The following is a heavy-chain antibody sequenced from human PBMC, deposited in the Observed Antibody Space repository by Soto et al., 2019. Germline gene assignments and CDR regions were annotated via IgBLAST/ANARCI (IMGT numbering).Heavy chain of an antibody. CDR2: INHGGDIT. D-gene: IGHD2-21*02. Sequence: GVSLRLSCAASGFTLSSYVMTWVRQAPGKGLEWVSAINHGGDITYYADSVKGRFTISRDTSKSALYLQINSLRAEDTALYYRAKHNGSDSRRCDHWGKGTMGTV. V-gene: IGHV3-23*01. CDR1: GFTLSSYV. CDR3: AKHNGSDSRRCDH. J-gene: IGHJ5*02.